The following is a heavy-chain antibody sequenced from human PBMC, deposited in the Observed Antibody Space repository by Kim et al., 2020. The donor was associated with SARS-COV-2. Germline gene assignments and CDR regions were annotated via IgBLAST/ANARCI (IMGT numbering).Heavy chain of an antibody. Sequence: GGSLRLSCAASGFAFSSYAMTWVRQAPGKGLEWVSSISGSGGSTDYGESVEGRFTISRDNSGNTLYLQMNSLRGEDTAIYYCARHGEEWSGEFVYFQHWG. D-gene: IGHD3-10*01. CDR3: ARHGEEWSGEFVYFQH. V-gene: IGHV3-23*01. CDR2: ISGSGGST. CDR1: GFAFSSYA. J-gene: IGHJ1*01.